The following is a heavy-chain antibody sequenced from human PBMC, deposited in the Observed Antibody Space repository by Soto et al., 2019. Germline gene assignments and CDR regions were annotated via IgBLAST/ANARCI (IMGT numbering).Heavy chain of an antibody. V-gene: IGHV1-18*01. D-gene: IGHD6-19*01. CDR2: ISAYNGNT. J-gene: IGHJ6*03. Sequence: QDQLVQSGVEVKKPGASVKVSCKASGYSVTNYGITWVRQAHGQGFGWMGWISAYNGNTNYAQKFQGRRILATDASTSTAYLELRSLRSDDTAGYYCARDRGVAPPVAGNTHYYYYMDVWGKGTTVTVSS. CDR3: ARDRGVAPPVAGNTHYYYYMDV. CDR1: GYSVTNYG.